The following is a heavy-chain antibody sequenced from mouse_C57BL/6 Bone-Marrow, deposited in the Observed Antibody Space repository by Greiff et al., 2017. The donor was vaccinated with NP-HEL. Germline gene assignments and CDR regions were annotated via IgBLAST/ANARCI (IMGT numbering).Heavy chain of an antibody. CDR3: ITTVVENRYFDV. CDR1: GYTFTSYW. V-gene: IGHV1-64*01. Sequence: VQRVESGAELVKPGASVKLSCKASGYTFTSYWMHWVKQRPGQGLEWIGMIHPNSGSTNYNEKFKSKATLTVDKSSSTAYMQLSSLTSEDSAVYYCITTVVENRYFDVWGTGTTVTVSS. D-gene: IGHD1-1*01. J-gene: IGHJ1*03. CDR2: IHPNSGST.